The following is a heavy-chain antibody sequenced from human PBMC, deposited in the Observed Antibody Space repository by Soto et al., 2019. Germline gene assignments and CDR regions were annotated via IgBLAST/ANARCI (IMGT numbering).Heavy chain of an antibody. CDR1: GFTFSSYW. D-gene: IGHD3-10*01. V-gene: IGHV3-7*01. Sequence: PGGSLRLSCAASGFTFSSYWMSWVRQAPGKGLEWVANIKQDGSEKYYVDSVKGRFTISRDNAKNSLYLQMNSLRAEDTAVYYCARDLALGLPDYYGSGSYSPPDYWGQGTLVTVSS. J-gene: IGHJ4*02. CDR2: IKQDGSEK. CDR3: ARDLALGLPDYYGSGSYSPPDY.